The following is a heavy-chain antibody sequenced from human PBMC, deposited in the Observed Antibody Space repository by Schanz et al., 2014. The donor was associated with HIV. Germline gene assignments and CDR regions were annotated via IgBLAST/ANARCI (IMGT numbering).Heavy chain of an antibody. CDR1: GFKFSDSW. CDR3: ASGVRGHYYYYAMDV. V-gene: IGHV3-74*01. Sequence: EVQLVESGGGLVRPGGSLTLSCVASGFKFSDSWMHWVRQVPGKGPVWVSRINSDGRSANYADSVKGRFTISRDNAKNTLILQMNSLRAEDTAVYYCASGVRGHYYYYAMDVWGQGTTVTVSS. J-gene: IGHJ6*02. CDR2: INSDGRSA. D-gene: IGHD3-16*01.